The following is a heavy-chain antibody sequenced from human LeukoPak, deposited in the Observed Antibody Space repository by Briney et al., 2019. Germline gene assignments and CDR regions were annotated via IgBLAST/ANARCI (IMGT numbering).Heavy chain of an antibody. CDR2: INHSGST. D-gene: IGHD6-19*01. CDR1: GGSFSGYY. CDR3: ARGLHYSSGWFDY. Sequence: SETLSLTCAVYGGSFSGYYWSWIRQPPGKGLEWIGEINHSGSTNYNPSLKSRVTISVVTSKNQFSLKLSSVTAADTAVYYCARGLHYSSGWFDYWGQGTLVTVSS. J-gene: IGHJ4*02. V-gene: IGHV4-34*01.